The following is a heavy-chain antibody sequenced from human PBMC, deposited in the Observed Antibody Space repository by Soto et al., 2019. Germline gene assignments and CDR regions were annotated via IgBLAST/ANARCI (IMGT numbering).Heavy chain of an antibody. Sequence: QVQLVESGGGVVQPGRSLRLSCAASGFTFSSYAMHWVRQAPGKGLEWVAVISYDGSNKYYADSVEGRFTISRDNSKNTLYLQMNGLRAEDTAVYYCARDGGGIYGDPYYYFDYWGQGTLVTVSS. CDR3: ARDGGGIYGDPYYYFDY. D-gene: IGHD4-17*01. J-gene: IGHJ4*02. CDR1: GFTFSSYA. CDR2: ISYDGSNK. V-gene: IGHV3-30-3*01.